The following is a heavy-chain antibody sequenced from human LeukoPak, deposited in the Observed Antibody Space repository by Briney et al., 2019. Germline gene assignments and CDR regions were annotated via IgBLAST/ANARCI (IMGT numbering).Heavy chain of an antibody. CDR3: ARAPGQLYDFWSGYNDY. D-gene: IGHD3-3*01. CDR2: ISSSSSYI. CDR1: GFTLSSHN. V-gene: IGHV3-21*01. Sequence: GGSLRLSCVASGFTLSSHNINWARQAPGKGLEWVSSISSSSSYIYYADSVKGRFTISRDNAKNSLYLQMNSLRAEDTAVYYCARAPGQLYDFWSGYNDYWGQGTLVTVSS. J-gene: IGHJ4*02.